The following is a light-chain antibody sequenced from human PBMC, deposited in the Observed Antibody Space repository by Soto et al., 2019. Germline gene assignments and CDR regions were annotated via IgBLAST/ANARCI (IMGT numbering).Light chain of an antibody. CDR2: GAS. V-gene: IGKV3-15*01. J-gene: IGKJ1*01. CDR3: HHYNNGPTWA. CDR1: QSITTN. Sequence: EIVMTQSPASLSVSPGGRATLSCRASQSITTNLAWYQQKPGQAPRLLIYGASARATGIPVRFSGSGSETKFSLNIISLQSEDSSVSYCHHYNNGPTWAFGQGTKVEIK.